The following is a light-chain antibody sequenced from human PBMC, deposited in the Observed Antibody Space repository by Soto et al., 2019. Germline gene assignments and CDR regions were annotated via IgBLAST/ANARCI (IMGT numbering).Light chain of an antibody. CDR1: ISNIRGNY. Sequence: QSVLAQTPSASGTPGQTVTISCSGSISNIRGNYVYWYQQLPGTAPKLLIYRTTQRPTGVPGRFSGSKSGTSASLVISGLRSDDEGDYFCATWDDNLSTPLFGGGTKVTVX. J-gene: IGLJ3*02. CDR2: RTT. CDR3: ATWDDNLSTPL. V-gene: IGLV1-47*01.